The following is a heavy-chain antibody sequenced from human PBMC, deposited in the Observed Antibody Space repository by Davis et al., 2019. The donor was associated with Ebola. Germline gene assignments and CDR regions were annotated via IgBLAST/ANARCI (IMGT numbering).Heavy chain of an antibody. D-gene: IGHD2-2*01. CDR2: IYHSGST. J-gene: IGHJ6*04. Sequence: PSETLSLTCAVSGGSISSSNWWSWVRQPPGKGLEWIGEIYHSGSTNYNPSLKSRVTISVDKSKNQFSLKLSSVTAADTAVYYCARDRRYCSSTSCYSDYYGMDVWGKGTTVTVSS. V-gene: IGHV4-4*02. CDR1: GGSISSSNW. CDR3: ARDRRYCSSTSCYSDYYGMDV.